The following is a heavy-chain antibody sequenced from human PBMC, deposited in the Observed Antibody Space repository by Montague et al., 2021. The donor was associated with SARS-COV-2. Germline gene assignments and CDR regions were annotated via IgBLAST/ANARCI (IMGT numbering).Heavy chain of an antibody. CDR3: ARDLGHRYVAGWFDP. J-gene: IGHJ5*02. V-gene: IGHV4-59*12. D-gene: IGHD5-18*01. CDR1: GGSISSYY. CDR2: IYYSGST. Sequence: SETLSLTCTVSGGSISSYYWSWIRQPPGKALEWIGYIYYSGSTNYNPSLNSRVTISVDTSKNQFSLKLSSVTAADTAVYYCARDLGHRYVAGWFDPWGQGTLVTVSS.